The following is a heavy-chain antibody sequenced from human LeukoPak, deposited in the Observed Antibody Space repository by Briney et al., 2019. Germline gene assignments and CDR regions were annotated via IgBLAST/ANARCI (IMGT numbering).Heavy chain of an antibody. CDR3: ARLVLAGYFDY. V-gene: IGHV4-59*08. J-gene: IGHJ4*02. Sequence: SETLSLTCTVSGGSINTYYWSWIRQPPGKGLEWIGYIYFSGSTNYNPSLNSRVTISVDTSKNQFSLKLSSVTAADTAVYYCARLVLAGYFDYWGQGTLVTVSS. D-gene: IGHD2-15*01. CDR1: GGSINTYY. CDR2: IYFSGST.